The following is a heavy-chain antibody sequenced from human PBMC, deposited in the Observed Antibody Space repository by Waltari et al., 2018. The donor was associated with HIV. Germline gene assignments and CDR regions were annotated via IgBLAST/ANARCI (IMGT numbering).Heavy chain of an antibody. CDR1: GGSISSSSYY. D-gene: IGHD1-26*01. CDR3: ARERAPWIVGAYYVDY. V-gene: IGHV4-39*07. J-gene: IGHJ4*02. CDR2: IYYSGST. Sequence: QLQLQESGPGLVKPSETLSLTCTVSGGSISSSSYYWGWIRQPPGKGLEWIGSIYYSGSTYYNPSLKSRVTISVDTSKNQFSLKLSSVTAADTAVYYCARERAPWIVGAYYVDYWGQGTLVTVSS.